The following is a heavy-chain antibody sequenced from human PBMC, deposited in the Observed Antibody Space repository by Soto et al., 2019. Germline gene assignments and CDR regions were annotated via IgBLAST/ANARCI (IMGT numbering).Heavy chain of an antibody. CDR3: ATGKPSGYRFGPRNFFYYGLDV. V-gene: IGHV4-34*01. CDR1: SASRGDHY. CDR2: VHPSGST. J-gene: IGHJ6*02. D-gene: IGHD5-18*01. Sequence: PSLTVSRTCAGFSASRGDHYCALVRQSPDKGLEGIGEVHPSGSTDYNPSLKTRLTLSLDKSKNHFSLTVASVTAADTAVYFCATGKPSGYRFGPRNFFYYGLDVWGPGPTVT.